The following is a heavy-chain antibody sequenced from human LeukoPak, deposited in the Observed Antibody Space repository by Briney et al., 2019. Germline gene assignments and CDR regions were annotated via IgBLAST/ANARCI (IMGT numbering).Heavy chain of an antibody. CDR2: INHSGST. D-gene: IGHD6-19*01. CDR1: GGSFSGYS. CDR3: TRLPPEVSSGWQNWFDP. Sequence: ETLSLTCAVSGGSFSGYSWSWIRQPPGKGLEWIGEINHSGSTNYNPSLKSRVTISVDTSKNQFSLKLSSVTAADTAMYYCTRLPPEVSSGWQNWFDPWGQGTLVTVSS. J-gene: IGHJ5*02. V-gene: IGHV4-34*01.